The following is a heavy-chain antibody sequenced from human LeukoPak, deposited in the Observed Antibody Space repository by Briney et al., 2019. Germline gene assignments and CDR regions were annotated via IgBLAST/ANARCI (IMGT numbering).Heavy chain of an antibody. D-gene: IGHD4-17*01. CDR2: IYPVDSDT. J-gene: IGHJ6*02. V-gene: IGHV5-51*01. CDR1: GYSFTFTKNW. Sequence: GESLKISCNAAGYSFTFTKNWIGWVRQVPGKGLGWMGIIYPVDSDTRYNPSFQGQVTISVDKSLSTTYLQWSRLKASDTAIYYCARHLATVTASRQYYYYGMDVWGQGTTVTVSS. CDR3: ARHLATVTASRQYYYYGMDV.